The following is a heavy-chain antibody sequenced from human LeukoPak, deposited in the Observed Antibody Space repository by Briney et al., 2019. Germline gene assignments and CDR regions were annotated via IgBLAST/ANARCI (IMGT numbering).Heavy chain of an antibody. J-gene: IGHJ6*02. V-gene: IGHV3-66*01. Sequence: GGSLRLSCAASGFTVSSNYMSWVRQAPGKWLEWVSMIYAGGSSYYADSVKGRFTISRDNSKNTLYLQMSSLRAEDTAVYYCASGLYGMDVWGQGTTVTVSS. CDR3: ASGLYGMDV. CDR1: GFTVSSNY. CDR2: IYAGGSS. D-gene: IGHD2-21*01.